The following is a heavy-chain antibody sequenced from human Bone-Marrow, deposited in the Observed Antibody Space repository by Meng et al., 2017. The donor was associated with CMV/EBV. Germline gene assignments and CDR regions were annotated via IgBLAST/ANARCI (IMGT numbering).Heavy chain of an antibody. CDR2: ISYDGSNK. CDR1: GFTFSSYD. Sequence: SGFTFSSYDMQWVRQAPGKGLEWVAVISYDGSNKYYADSVKGRFTISRDNSKNTLYLQMNSLRAEDTAVYYCARGTTNYYDSSGYTTWGQGTLVTVSS. CDR3: ARGTTNYYDSSGYTT. J-gene: IGHJ5*02. D-gene: IGHD3-22*01. V-gene: IGHV3-30*04.